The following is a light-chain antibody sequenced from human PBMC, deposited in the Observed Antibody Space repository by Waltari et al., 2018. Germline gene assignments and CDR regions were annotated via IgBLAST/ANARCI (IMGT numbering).Light chain of an antibody. CDR3: SSYTTGRTVVI. CDR1: NAHIGAYNY. J-gene: IGLJ2*01. Sequence: QSALTQPASVSGSPGQSITISCTGTNAHIGAYNYVSWYQLHPGQAPKLIIYDVSKRPSGVSDRFSGSKSANTASLTISDLQAEDDNDYYCSSYTTGRTVVIFGGGTKLTVL. V-gene: IGLV2-14*03. CDR2: DVS.